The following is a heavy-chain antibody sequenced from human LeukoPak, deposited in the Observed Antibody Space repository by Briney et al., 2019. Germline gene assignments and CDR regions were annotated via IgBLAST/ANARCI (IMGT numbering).Heavy chain of an antibody. D-gene: IGHD2-8*01. CDR1: GYTFTDSW. CDR2: IHPADSDS. J-gene: IGHJ5*02. CDR3: VKGWRGSLYDPADH. Sequence: GDSLKISCKASGYTFTDSWIGWVRQKSGKGLEWLAVIHPADSDSRYSPSFQGQVFITVDRSMNTAYLQWSSLKASDSAVCYCVKGWRGSLYDPADHWGQGTLVTVSP. V-gene: IGHV5-51*06.